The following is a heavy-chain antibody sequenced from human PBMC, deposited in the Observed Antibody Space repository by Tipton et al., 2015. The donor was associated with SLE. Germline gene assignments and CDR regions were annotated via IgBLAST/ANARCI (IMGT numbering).Heavy chain of an antibody. CDR3: ARGGRDSSNLFRPYYYYGLDV. CDR1: GFTFSSYA. Sequence: LRLSCAAPGFTFSSYAMSWIRQSPGKGLEWIAEINRSGSTNYIPSLKSRVTISLDTSKNQFSLKLSSVTAADTAVYYCARGGRDSSNLFRPYYYYGLDVWGQGTTVTVSS. D-gene: IGHD6-13*01. CDR2: INRSGST. V-gene: IGHV4-34*01. J-gene: IGHJ6*02.